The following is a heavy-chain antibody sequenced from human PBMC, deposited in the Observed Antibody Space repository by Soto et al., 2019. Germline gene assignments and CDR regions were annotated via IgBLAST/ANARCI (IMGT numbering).Heavy chain of an antibody. CDR1: GFTFSSYG. J-gene: IGHJ6*02. D-gene: IGHD2-2*01. V-gene: IGHV3-33*01. CDR2: IWYDGSNK. Sequence: GGSLRLSCAASGFTFSSYGMHWVRQAPGKGLEWVAVIWYDGSNKYYADSVKGRFTISRDNSKNRRYLQMNSLIAEDTAAYYCARDSASRSSTSLQSYGMDVWGQGTTVTVSS. CDR3: ARDSASRSSTSLQSYGMDV.